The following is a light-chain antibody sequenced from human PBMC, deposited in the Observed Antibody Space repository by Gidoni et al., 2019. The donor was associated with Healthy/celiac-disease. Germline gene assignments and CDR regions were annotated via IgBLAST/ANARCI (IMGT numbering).Light chain of an antibody. CDR1: QSINSY. Sequence: EIVLTQPPATLSLSPGERATLSCRASQSINSYLAWYQQKPGQAPRLLNYDASNRATGIPARFSGSGSGTDFTLTISSLEPEDFAVYYCQQRSNWPPLTFXGXTKVEIK. CDR2: DAS. J-gene: IGKJ4*01. V-gene: IGKV3-11*01. CDR3: QQRSNWPPLT.